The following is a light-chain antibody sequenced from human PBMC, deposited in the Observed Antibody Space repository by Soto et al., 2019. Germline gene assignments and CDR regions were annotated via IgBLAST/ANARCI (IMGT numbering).Light chain of an antibody. CDR2: GNS. CDR3: QSYDSSLSGSYV. Sequence: QAVVTQPPSVSGAPGQRVTISCTGSSSNIGAGYDVHWYQQLPGTAPKLLIYGNSNRPSGVPDRFSGPKSGTSASLAITGHQAEDEADYYCQSYDSSLSGSYVFGTGTKLTVL. V-gene: IGLV1-40*01. CDR1: SSNIGAGYD. J-gene: IGLJ1*01.